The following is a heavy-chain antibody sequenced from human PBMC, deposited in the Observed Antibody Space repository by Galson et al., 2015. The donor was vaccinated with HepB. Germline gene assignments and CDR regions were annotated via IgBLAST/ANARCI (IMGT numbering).Heavy chain of an antibody. CDR2: IKSDGSKI. V-gene: IGHV3-74*01. CDR3: AREEWEPYFHY. J-gene: IGHJ4*02. Sequence: GGTGSNYWMHWVRQAPGKGLVWVSRIKSDGSKINYADSVKGRFTISRDNAKNTLYLQMNSLRADDTALYYCAREEWEPYFHYWGQGTLVTVSS. D-gene: IGHD1-26*01. CDR1: GGTGSNYW.